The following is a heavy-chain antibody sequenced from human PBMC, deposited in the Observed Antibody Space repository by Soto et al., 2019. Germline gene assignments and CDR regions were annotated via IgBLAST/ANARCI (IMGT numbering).Heavy chain of an antibody. J-gene: IGHJ5*01. CDR1: GGSVSSVSYY. CDR3: ASSMVRLNLFDF. CDR2: IYYSGST. D-gene: IGHD3-10*01. Sequence: SETLSLTCTVSGGSVSSVSYYWSWIRQPPGKGLEWIGYIYYSGSTNYNPSLKSRVSMSLDTSKNQFSLKLISVTAADTAVYICASSMVRLNLFDFWGQGSLVTGSS. V-gene: IGHV4-61*01.